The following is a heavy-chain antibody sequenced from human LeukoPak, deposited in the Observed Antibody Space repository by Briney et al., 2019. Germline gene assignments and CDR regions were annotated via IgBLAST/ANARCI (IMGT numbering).Heavy chain of an antibody. J-gene: IGHJ4*02. CDR3: AKNGLLLGGHYFDY. D-gene: IGHD2-15*01. CDR2: ISYDGSNK. Sequence: GGSLRLSCAASGFTFHNYDMHWVRQAPGKGLEWVALISYDGSNKYYTDSVKGRFTISRDNSKNTLYLQMISLRAEDTAVYYCAKNGLLLGGHYFDYWGQGILVTVSS. CDR1: GFTFHNYD. V-gene: IGHV3-33*06.